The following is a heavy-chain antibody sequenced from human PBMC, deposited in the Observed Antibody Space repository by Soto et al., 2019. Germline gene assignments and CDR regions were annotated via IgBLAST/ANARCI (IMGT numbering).Heavy chain of an antibody. V-gene: IGHV1-8*01. CDR3: ARGPRTNFNPYY. CDR2: MNPKTGDT. D-gene: IGHD2-8*01. J-gene: IGHJ4*02. CDR1: GYIFSNYD. Sequence: ASVKVSCKASGYIFSNYDINWVRQATGQGFEWLGSMNPKTGDTHYVQKLQGRLTMARDTAISTAYVELSSPRPDDTAVYYCARGPRTNFNPYYWGQGTLVTVSS.